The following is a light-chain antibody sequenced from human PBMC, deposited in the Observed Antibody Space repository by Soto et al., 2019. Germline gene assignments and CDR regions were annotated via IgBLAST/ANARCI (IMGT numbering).Light chain of an antibody. CDR2: WAS. V-gene: IGKV4-1*01. CDR3: QQYYSTPWT. Sequence: DIVMTQSPDSLAVSLGERATINCKSSQSVLYSSNNKNYLAWYQQKPGQPPKLLIYWASTRESGVPDRFSGSGSGTDFTLTLSSLQADDVAVYYCQQYYSTPWTFGQGTKVEIK. CDR1: QSVLYSSNNKNY. J-gene: IGKJ1*01.